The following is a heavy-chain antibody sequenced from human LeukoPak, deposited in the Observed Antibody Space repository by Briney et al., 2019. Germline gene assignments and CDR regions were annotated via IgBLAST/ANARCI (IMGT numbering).Heavy chain of an antibody. Sequence: ASVKVSCKASGYTFTSYDINWVRQATGQGLEWMGWMNPNSGNTSYAQKFQGRVTMTRITSISTAYLELSSLRSEDTAVYYCARGPILYSGYDGGSWFDPWGQGTLVTVSS. V-gene: IGHV1-8*01. CDR2: MNPNSGNT. J-gene: IGHJ5*02. CDR3: ARGPILYSGYDGGSWFDP. D-gene: IGHD5-12*01. CDR1: GYTFTSYD.